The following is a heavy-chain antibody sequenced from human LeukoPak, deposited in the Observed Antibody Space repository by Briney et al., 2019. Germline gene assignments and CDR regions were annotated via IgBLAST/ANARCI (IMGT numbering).Heavy chain of an antibody. J-gene: IGHJ4*02. D-gene: IGHD3-22*01. CDR3: AKGMYYYDSSGYLGDY. V-gene: IGHV3-7*01. CDR1: GFTFSSYW. Sequence: GGSLRLSCAASGFTFSSYWMSWVRQAPGKGLEWVANIKQDGSEKYYVDSVKGRFTISRDNAKNSLYLQMNSLRAEDTAVYYCAKGMYYYDSSGYLGDYWGQGTLVTVSS. CDR2: IKQDGSEK.